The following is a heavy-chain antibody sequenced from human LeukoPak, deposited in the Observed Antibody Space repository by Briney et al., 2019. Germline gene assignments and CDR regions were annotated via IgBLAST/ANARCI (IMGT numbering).Heavy chain of an antibody. CDR1: GFTFSSYA. J-gene: IGHJ4*02. Sequence: GGSLRLSCAASGFTFSSYAMSWVRQAPGKGLEWVSAISGSGGSTYYADSVKGRFTISRDNSKNSLYLQMNSLRTEDTALYYCAKPLIYDFWSGGYYFDYWGQGTLVTVSS. CDR3: AKPLIYDFWSGGYYFDY. CDR2: ISGSGGST. V-gene: IGHV3-43*02. D-gene: IGHD3-3*01.